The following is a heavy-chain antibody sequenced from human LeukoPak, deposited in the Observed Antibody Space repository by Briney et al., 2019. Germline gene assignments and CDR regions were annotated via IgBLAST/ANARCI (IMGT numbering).Heavy chain of an antibody. D-gene: IGHD1-26*01. CDR2: IYYSGTT. CDR1: DGSISSSDYY. CDR3: ARSIVGTPDAFDI. J-gene: IGHJ3*02. Sequence: SETLSLTCTVSDGSISSSDYYWGWIRQPPGEGLEWIGSIYYSGTTYYNPSLKSRVTISVDTSKIQFSLNLSSVTAADTAVYHWARSIVGTPDAFDIRGEGTRVTVSS. V-gene: IGHV4-39*07.